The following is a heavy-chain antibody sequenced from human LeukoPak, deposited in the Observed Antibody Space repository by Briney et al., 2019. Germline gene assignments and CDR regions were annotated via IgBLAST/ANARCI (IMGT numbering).Heavy chain of an antibody. CDR1: GFTFTNYA. V-gene: IGHV3-23*01. CDR2: FSVSDGRT. J-gene: IGHJ4*02. Sequence: GGSLRLSCVASGFTFTNYAMSWVRQAPGKGLEYISTFSVSDGRTYYADSVKGRFTISRDNSKYTLYLQMNSLRAEDTAVYYCAKQHAATGGYFDYWGQGTLVTVSS. CDR3: AKQHAATGGYFDY. D-gene: IGHD3-10*01.